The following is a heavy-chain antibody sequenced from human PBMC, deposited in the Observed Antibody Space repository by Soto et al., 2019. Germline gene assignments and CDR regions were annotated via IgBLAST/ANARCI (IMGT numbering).Heavy chain of an antibody. D-gene: IGHD3-10*01. CDR1: GFTFSSYA. CDR2: ISGSGGST. Sequence: GGSLRLSCAASGFTFSSYAMSWVRQAPGKGLEWVSAISGSGGSTYYADSVKGRFTISRDNSKNTLYLQMNSLRAEDTAVYYCAKGMGFGELTIKPHFDYWGQGTLVTVSS. CDR3: AKGMGFGELTIKPHFDY. J-gene: IGHJ4*02. V-gene: IGHV3-23*01.